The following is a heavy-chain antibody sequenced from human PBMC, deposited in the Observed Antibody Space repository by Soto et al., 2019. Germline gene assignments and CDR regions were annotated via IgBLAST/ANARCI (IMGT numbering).Heavy chain of an antibody. CDR3: TRRSTVVTPSYFDC. V-gene: IGHV3-23*01. D-gene: IGHD4-17*01. CDR2: ISGSGGAT. CDR1: GFTFSSYA. Sequence: GGSLRLSCAASGFTFSSYAMSWVRQAPGKGLEWVSAISGSGGATYCADSVKGRFTISRDNSKNTLYLQMDSLSAEDTAVYYCTRRSTVVTPSYFDCWGRGTLVTVSS. J-gene: IGHJ4*02.